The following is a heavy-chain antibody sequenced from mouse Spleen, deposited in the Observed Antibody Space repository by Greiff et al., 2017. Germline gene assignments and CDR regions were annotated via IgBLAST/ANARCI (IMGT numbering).Heavy chain of an antibody. CDR3: ARKGPATRGFDY. CDR1: GYTFTSYW. Sequence: QVQLQQPGAELVMPGASVKLSCKASGYTFTSYWMHWVKQRPGQGLEWIGEIDPSDSYTNYNQKFKGKATLTVDKSSSTAYMQLSSLTSEDSAVYYCARKGPATRGFDYWGQGTTLTVSS. V-gene: IGHV1-69*01. CDR2: IDPSDSYT. D-gene: IGHD1-1*01. J-gene: IGHJ2*01.